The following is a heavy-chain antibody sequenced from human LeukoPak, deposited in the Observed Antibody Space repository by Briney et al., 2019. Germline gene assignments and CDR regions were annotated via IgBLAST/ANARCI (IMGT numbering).Heavy chain of an antibody. V-gene: IGHV3-30*04. Sequence: PGGSLRLSCAASGFAFSSYAMHWARQAPGKGLEWVIVISYDGSNKYYADSVKGRFTISRDNSKNTLYLQMNSLRPQDTAVYYCARGIVVFGVVTYYYYGMDVWGQGTTVTVSS. CDR2: ISYDGSNK. D-gene: IGHD3-3*01. CDR3: ARGIVVFGVVTYYYYGMDV. J-gene: IGHJ6*02. CDR1: GFAFSSYA.